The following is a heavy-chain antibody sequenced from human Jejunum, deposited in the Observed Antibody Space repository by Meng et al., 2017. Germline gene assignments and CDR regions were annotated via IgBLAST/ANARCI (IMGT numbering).Heavy chain of an antibody. D-gene: IGHD1/OR15-1a*01. CDR2: ISRSGRA. Sequence: QVQLQASGPGLGRPSGTLSLTCAVSGGSVSTTDWWSWVRQPPGKGLEWIGEISRSGRANYNPSLKGRVTISLDRSMNLFSLKLDSVTAADAAVYYCARDPRTNWASRFFDNWGQGTLVTVSS. CDR1: GGSVSTTDW. J-gene: IGHJ4*02. CDR3: ARDPRTNWASRFFDN. V-gene: IGHV4-4*02.